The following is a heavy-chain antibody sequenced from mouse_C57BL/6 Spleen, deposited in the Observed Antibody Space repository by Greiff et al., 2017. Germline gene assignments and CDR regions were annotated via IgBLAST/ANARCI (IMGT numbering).Heavy chain of an antibody. V-gene: IGHV10-1*01. J-gene: IGHJ2*01. D-gene: IGHD3-1*01. Sequence: EVKLMESGGGLVQPKGSLKLSCAASGFSFNTYAMNWVRQAPGKGLEWVARIRSKSNNYATYYADSVKDRFTISRDDSESMLYLQMNNLKTEDTAMYYCVRHGDVGGFDYWGQGTTLTVSS. CDR3: VRHGDVGGFDY. CDR2: IRSKSNNYAT. CDR1: GFSFNTYA.